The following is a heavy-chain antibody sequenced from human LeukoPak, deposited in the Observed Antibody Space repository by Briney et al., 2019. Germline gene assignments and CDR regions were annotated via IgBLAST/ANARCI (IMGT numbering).Heavy chain of an antibody. CDR1: GFTFKLYW. CDR2: INDDGSDT. J-gene: IGHJ5*02. D-gene: IGHD2-15*01. CDR3: VRGGPSTWS. V-gene: IGHV3-74*01. Sequence: GGSLRLSCAVSGFTFKLYWMHWVRQAPGKGPVWVSRINDDGSDTTYTDSVKGRFTISRDDAKNMLFLQMNSLRAEDTAVYYCVRGGPSTWSWGQGTLVTVSS.